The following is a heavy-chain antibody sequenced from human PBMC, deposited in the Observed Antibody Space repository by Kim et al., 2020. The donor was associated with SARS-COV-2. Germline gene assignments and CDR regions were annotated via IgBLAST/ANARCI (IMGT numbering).Heavy chain of an antibody. CDR3: ARGGPGSRMSY. D-gene: IGHD3-10*01. V-gene: IGHV3-72*01. CDR2: TSNRPSVYPT. Sequence: GGSLRLSCTASGFILSDHYVDWVRQAPGKGLEWIGRTSNRPSVYPTAYDASVKGRFTISRDDSKNSLFLQMNSLKTEDTAVYYCARGGPGSRMSYWGQGTLVTVSS. J-gene: IGHJ4*02. CDR1: GFILSDHY.